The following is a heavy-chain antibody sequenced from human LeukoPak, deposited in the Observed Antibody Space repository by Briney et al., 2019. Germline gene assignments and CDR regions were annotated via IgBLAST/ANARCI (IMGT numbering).Heavy chain of an antibody. Sequence: GGSLRLSCAASGFTFDDYAMHWVRQAPGKGLEWVSGISWNSDSIDYADSVKGRFTISRDNAKNSLYLQMNSLRAEDKAVYYCARARTSYLDYWGQGTLVTVSS. V-gene: IGHV3-9*01. CDR3: ARARTSYLDY. J-gene: IGHJ4*02. D-gene: IGHD1-14*01. CDR2: ISWNSDSI. CDR1: GFTFDDYA.